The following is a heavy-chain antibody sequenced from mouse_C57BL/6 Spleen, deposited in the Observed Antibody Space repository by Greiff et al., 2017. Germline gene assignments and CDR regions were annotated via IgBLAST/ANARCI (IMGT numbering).Heavy chain of an antibody. CDR2: IDPSDSYT. D-gene: IGHD1-1*01. CDR3: VNAGATIVVECFDY. CDR1: GYTFTSYW. V-gene: IGHV1-69*01. J-gene: IGHJ2*01. Sequence: QVQLQQPGAELVMPGASVKLSCKASGYTFTSYWMHWVKQRPGQGLEWIGEIDPSDSYTNYNQKFKGKSTLTVDKSSSTAYMQPSSLTSEDSAVYYGVNAGATIVVECFDYWGQGTTLTVSS.